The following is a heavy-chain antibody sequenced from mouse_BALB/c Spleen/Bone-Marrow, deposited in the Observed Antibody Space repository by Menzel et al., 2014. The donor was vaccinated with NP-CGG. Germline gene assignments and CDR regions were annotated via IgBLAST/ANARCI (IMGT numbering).Heavy chain of an antibody. V-gene: IGHV2-9*02. Sequence: QVQLQQSGPGLMAPSQSLSITCTVSGFSLTSYGVHWVRQPPGKGLEWLGIIWAGGSTNYNSALMSRLSISKDNSKSQVFLKMNSLQTDDTAMYFCAIACFGNYNYYFDYWGQGTTLTVSS. J-gene: IGHJ2*01. D-gene: IGHD2-10*01. CDR3: AIACFGNYNYYFDY. CDR2: IWAGGST. CDR1: GFSLTSYG.